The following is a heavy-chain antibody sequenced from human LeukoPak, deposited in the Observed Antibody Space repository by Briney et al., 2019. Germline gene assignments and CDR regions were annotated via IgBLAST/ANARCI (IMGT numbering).Heavy chain of an antibody. D-gene: IGHD3-3*01. CDR3: ARLPYYDFWIGYLVGSDY. CDR1: GGSIISCY. V-gene: IGHV4-59*08. Sequence: KPSETLSLTCTVSGGSIISCYWSWLRQPAGKGLECPAYIYSGSTNYNPSLKSRVTISADTPKNQFSLKLSSVTAADTAVYYCARLPYYDFWIGYLVGSDYWGQGTLVTVSS. J-gene: IGHJ4*02. CDR2: IYSGST.